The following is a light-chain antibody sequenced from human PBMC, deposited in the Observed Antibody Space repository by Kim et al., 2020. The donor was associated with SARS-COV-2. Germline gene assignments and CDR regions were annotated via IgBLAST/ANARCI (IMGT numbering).Light chain of an antibody. V-gene: IGKV1-39*01. J-gene: IGKJ4*01. CDR2: AAS. CDR3: QQSYTMIT. Sequence: SASVRDRVTITGRASQSINIYLNWYQQKSGKAPKLLIYAASTLQSGVPSRFSGSGSGTDFTLTISSLQPDDFATYYCQQSYTMITFGGGTKVDIK. CDR1: QSINIY.